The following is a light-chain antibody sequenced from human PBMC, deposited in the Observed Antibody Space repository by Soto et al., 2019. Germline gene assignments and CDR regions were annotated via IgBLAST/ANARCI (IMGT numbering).Light chain of an antibody. J-gene: IGKJ5*01. Sequence: DIVMTQSPDSLAVSLGERATNNCKSSQTILFSSNNKNHLDWYQQKPGQPPKVLIYWASNRESGVPDRFSGSASGTEFTLTISSLQAEDVAVYYCQQYYSSPITFGQGTRLEIK. CDR1: QTILFSSNNKNH. V-gene: IGKV4-1*01. CDR2: WAS. CDR3: QQYYSSPIT.